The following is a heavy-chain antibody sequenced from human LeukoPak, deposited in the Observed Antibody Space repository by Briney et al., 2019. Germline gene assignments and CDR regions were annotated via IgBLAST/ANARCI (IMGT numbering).Heavy chain of an antibody. CDR3: AREGNYYDSSGPPYFQH. CDR1: GCSISSGSYY. D-gene: IGHD3-22*01. V-gene: IGHV4-61*02. CDR2: IYTSGST. Sequence: TLSCNGTGSGCSISSGSYYRSSIRQPAGKGLKWIARIYTSGSTNYNPSLKSRVTISVDTSKNQFSLKLSSVTAADTAVYYCAREGNYYDSSGPPYFQHWGQGTLVTVSS. J-gene: IGHJ1*01.